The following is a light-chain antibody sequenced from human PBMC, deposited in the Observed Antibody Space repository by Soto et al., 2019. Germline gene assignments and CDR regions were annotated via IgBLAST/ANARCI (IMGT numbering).Light chain of an antibody. CDR3: AAWDVSLSGGV. Sequence: QSVLTQPPSASGTPGQRVTIACSGSSSNIGSNYVYWYQQFPGTAPKLLIYRNNQRPSVVPDRFSGSKSGTSASLAISGLRSEDEAYYYCAAWDVSLSGGVFGTGTKLTVL. CDR1: SSNIGSNY. J-gene: IGLJ1*01. CDR2: RNN. V-gene: IGLV1-47*01.